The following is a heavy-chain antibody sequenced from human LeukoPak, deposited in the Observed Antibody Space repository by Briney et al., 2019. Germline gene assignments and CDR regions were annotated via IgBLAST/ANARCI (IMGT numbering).Heavy chain of an antibody. CDR3: ARDAFTAMADLFDY. Sequence: GASVKVSCKASGYTFTSYGISWVRQAPGQGLEWMGWISAYNGNTNYAQKLQGRVTMTTDTSTSTAYMELRSLRSDDTAVYYCARDAFTAMADLFDYWGQGTLVTVSS. D-gene: IGHD5-18*01. CDR2: ISAYNGNT. CDR1: GYTFTSYG. J-gene: IGHJ4*02. V-gene: IGHV1-18*01.